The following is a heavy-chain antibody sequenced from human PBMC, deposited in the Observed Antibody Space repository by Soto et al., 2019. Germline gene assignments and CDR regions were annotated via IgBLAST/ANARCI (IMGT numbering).Heavy chain of an antibody. CDR1: GFTFSSYA. D-gene: IGHD3-10*01. CDR3: AKDPRDFGGGRVGY. V-gene: IGHV3-23*01. J-gene: IGHJ4*02. CDR2: ISGSGGST. Sequence: EVQLLESGGGLVQPGGSLRLSCAASGFTFSSYAMSWVRQAPGKGLEWVSAISGSGGSTYYADSVKGRFTISRDNSKDTVDLQMNSLRAEDTAVYYFAKDPRDFGGGRVGYWGQGTLVTVSS.